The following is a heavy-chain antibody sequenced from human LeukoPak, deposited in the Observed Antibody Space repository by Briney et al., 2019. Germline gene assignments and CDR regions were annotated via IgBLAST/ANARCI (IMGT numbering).Heavy chain of an antibody. V-gene: IGHV5-51*01. CDR3: ARRPSYDFWSGYYGVDGLDV. D-gene: IGHD3-3*01. Sequence: GESLKISCKGSGYSFTNYWIGWVRQMPGKGLEWMGIIYPGDSDTRYSPSFQGQVTISADKSISTAYLQWSSLRASDTAMYYCARRPSYDFWSGYYGVDGLDVWGQGTMVTVSS. CDR1: GYSFTNYW. CDR2: IYPGDSDT. J-gene: IGHJ3*01.